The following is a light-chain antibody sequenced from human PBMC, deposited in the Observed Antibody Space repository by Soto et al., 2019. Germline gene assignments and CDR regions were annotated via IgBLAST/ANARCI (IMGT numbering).Light chain of an antibody. CDR3: QQYGSSLFT. V-gene: IGKV3-20*01. CDR2: GAS. Sequence: EIVLTQSPGTLSLSPGERATLSCRASQSVSSSYLAWYQQKPGQAPRLLIYGASSRATGIPDRFSGSGSGTDVTLTISRLETEEFAVYYCQQYGSSLFTFGQGNKLEIK. J-gene: IGKJ2*01. CDR1: QSVSSSY.